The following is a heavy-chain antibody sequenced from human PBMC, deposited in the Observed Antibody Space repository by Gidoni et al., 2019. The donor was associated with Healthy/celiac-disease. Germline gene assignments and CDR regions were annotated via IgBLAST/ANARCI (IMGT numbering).Heavy chain of an antibody. J-gene: IGHJ3*02. CDR1: GGSFSGYY. Sequence: QVQLQQWGAGLLQPSETLSLTCAVYGGSFSGYYWSWIRQPPGKGLEWIGEINHSGSTNYNPSLKSRVTISVDTSKNQFSLKLSSVTAADTAVYYCARGGRKFGFWSGQGAFDIWGQGTMVTVSS. V-gene: IGHV4-34*01. CDR3: ARGGRKFGFWSGQGAFDI. D-gene: IGHD3-3*01. CDR2: INHSGST.